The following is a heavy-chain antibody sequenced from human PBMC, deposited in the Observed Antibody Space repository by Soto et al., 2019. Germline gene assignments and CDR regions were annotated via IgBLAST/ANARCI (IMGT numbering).Heavy chain of an antibody. J-gene: IGHJ6*03. D-gene: IGHD2-15*01. CDR2: ISGSGNRT. CDR1: GFSFSNYA. Sequence: EVQLLESGGFLVQPGGSLRLSCAASGFSFSNYAMNWVRQAPGKGLEWVSGISGSGNRTYYADSVKGRFTVSRDNSKNTLYLQLNSLSAVDTAVYYCAKGSLVVVLPAPSQYYYMDVWGIGTTVTVSS. V-gene: IGHV3-23*01. CDR3: AKGSLVVVLPAPSQYYYMDV.